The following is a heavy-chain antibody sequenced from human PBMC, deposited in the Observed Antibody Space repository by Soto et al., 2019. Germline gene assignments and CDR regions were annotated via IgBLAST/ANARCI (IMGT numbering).Heavy chain of an antibody. CDR3: ARFVRVFGVVTRPGPDV. D-gene: IGHD3-3*01. Sequence: GGSLRLSCAASGFTFSDYYMSWIRQAPGKGLEWVSYISSSGSTIYYADSVKGRFTISRDNAKNSLYLQMNSLRAEDTAVYYCARFVRVFGVVTRPGPDVWGKGTTVTVS. J-gene: IGHJ6*03. CDR1: GFTFSDYY. V-gene: IGHV3-11*01. CDR2: ISSSGSTI.